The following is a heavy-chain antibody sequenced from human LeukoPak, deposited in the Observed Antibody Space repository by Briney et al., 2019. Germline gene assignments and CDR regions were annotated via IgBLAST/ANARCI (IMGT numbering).Heavy chain of an antibody. D-gene: IGHD2-15*01. CDR3: AKEKNRYCSGGSCYSFDY. J-gene: IGHJ4*02. V-gene: IGHV3-23*01. CDR2: ISGSGGST. CDR1: GFTFSSYA. Sequence: GGSLRLSCAASGFTFSSYAMSWVRQAPGKGLEWVPAISGSGGSTYYADSVKGRFTISRDNSKNTLYLQMNSLRAEDTAVYYCAKEKNRYCSGGSCYSFDYWGQGTLVTVSS.